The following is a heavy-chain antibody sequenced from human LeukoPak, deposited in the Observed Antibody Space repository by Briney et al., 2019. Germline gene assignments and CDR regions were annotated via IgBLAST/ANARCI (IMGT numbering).Heavy chain of an antibody. CDR1: GYTFINYD. D-gene: IGHD2-8*01. J-gene: IGHJ5*02. CDR2: MNPNSGNT. Sequence: ASVKXSCEASGYTFINYDINWVRQATGQGLEWMGWMNPNSGNTGYAQKFQGRVTISRNTSINTAYMELSSLSSEDTAIYYCARXNKSGVRNWFDPWGQGTLVTVSS. CDR3: ARXNKSGVRNWFDP. V-gene: IGHV1-8*03.